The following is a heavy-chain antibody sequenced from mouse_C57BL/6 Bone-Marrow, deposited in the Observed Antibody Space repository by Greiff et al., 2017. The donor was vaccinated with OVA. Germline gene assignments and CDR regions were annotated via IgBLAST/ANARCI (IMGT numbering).Heavy chain of an antibody. J-gene: IGHJ1*03. D-gene: IGHD1-1*01. V-gene: IGHV1-39*01. Sequence: QLQESGPELVKPGASVKISCKASGYSFTDYNMNWVQQSNGKSLEWIGVINPNYGTTSYNQKFKGKATLTVDQSSSTAYMQLNSLTSEDSAVYYCARSRDYGSSYWYFDVWGTGTTVTVSS. CDR1: GYSFTDYN. CDR2: INPNYGTT. CDR3: ARSRDYGSSYWYFDV.